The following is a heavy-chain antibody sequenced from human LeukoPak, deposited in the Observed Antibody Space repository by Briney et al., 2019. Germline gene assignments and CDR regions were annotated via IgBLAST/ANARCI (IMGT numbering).Heavy chain of an antibody. CDR3: ARVAKGLSLDY. V-gene: IGHV4-31*03. J-gene: IGHJ4*02. Sequence: PSETLSLTCTVSGGSISSGGYYWSWIRQHPGKGLEWIGYIYYSGSTYYNPSLKSRVTISVDTSKNQFSLKLSSVTAADTAVYYCARVAKGLSLDYWGRGTLVTVSS. D-gene: IGHD3-16*02. CDR2: IYYSGST. CDR1: GGSISSGGYY.